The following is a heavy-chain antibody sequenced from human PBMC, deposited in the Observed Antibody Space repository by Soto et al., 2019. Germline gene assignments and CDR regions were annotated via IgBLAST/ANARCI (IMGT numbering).Heavy chain of an antibody. CDR1: GFSVSTHA. CDR2: ISGSAGTT. J-gene: IGHJ6*02. CDR3: AKEWSSGFDV. V-gene: IGHV3-23*01. D-gene: IGHD2-15*01. Sequence: GGSLRLSCAASGFSVSTHAMSWVRQAPGKGLEWVSSISGSAGTTYYSDSVKGHFTISRDNSKSTLYLQVNSLRAEDTAIYYCAKEWSSGFDVWGQGTTVTVSS.